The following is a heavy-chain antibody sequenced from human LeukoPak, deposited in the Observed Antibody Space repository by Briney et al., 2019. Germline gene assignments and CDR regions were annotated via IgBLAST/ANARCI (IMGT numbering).Heavy chain of an antibody. Sequence: GGSLRLSCAASGLTFNSSRMSWVRQAPGKGLEWVANIKQDGSEKYYVDSVKGRFTISRDNAKNSLYLQMNSLRAEDTALYYCAKGPSGAPETYNWFDPWGQGTLVTVSS. J-gene: IGHJ5*02. CDR2: IKQDGSEK. CDR1: GLTFNSSR. CDR3: AKGPSGAPETYNWFDP. V-gene: IGHV3-7*03. D-gene: IGHD1-26*01.